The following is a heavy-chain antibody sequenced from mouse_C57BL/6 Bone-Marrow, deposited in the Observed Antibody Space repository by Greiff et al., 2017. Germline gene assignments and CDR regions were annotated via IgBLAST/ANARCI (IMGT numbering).Heavy chain of an antibody. CDR3: TRETTVVGDV. CDR1: GFTFSSYA. D-gene: IGHD1-1*01. CDR2: ISSGGDYI. V-gene: IGHV5-9-1*02. Sequence: EVMLVESGEGLVKPGGSLKLSCAASGFTFSSYAMSWVRQTPEKRLEWVAYISSGGDYIYYADTVQGRFTISRDHARNTLYLKMSSLKSEDTAMYYCTRETTVVGDVWGTGTTVTVSS. J-gene: IGHJ1*03.